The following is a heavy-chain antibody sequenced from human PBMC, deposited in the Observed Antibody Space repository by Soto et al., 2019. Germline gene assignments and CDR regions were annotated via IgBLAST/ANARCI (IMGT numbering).Heavy chain of an antibody. Sequence: SGPTLVNPTHTLTLTCTFSGFSLSTSGVGVGWIRQPPGKALEWLALIYWNDDKRYSPSLKSRLTITKDTSKNQVVLTMTNMDPVDTATYYCAHAETHYYDSSGYYYGYWGQGTLVTVSS. D-gene: IGHD3-22*01. CDR2: IYWNDDK. CDR3: AHAETHYYDSSGYYYGY. V-gene: IGHV2-5*01. J-gene: IGHJ4*02. CDR1: GFSLSTSGVG.